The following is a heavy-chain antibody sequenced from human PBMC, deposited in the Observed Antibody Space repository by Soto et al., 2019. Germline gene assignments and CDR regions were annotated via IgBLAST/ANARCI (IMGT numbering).Heavy chain of an antibody. Sequence: GASVKVSCKASGYTFTGYYIHWVRQAPGQGLEWMGWINPNSGGTNFAQQFQGWVTLTRDTSISTAYMELSRLRSDDMAVYYCARGSNMNFEYWGPGTLVTVSS. CDR1: GYTFTGYY. V-gene: IGHV1-2*04. J-gene: IGHJ4*02. CDR2: INPNSGGT. D-gene: IGHD3-16*01. CDR3: ARGSNMNFEY.